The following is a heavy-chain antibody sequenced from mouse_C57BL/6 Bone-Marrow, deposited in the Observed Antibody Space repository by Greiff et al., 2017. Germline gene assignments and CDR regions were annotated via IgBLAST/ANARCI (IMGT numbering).Heavy chain of an antibody. D-gene: IGHD2-3*01. CDR1: GFTFSSYS. CDR2: ISSAGDYT. Sequence: EVKLMESGEGLVKPGGSLKLSCAASGFTFSSYSMPWVRQTPEKRLEWIAYISSAGDYTYYADTVKGRFTFSRDNARNTLYLQISSLKSEDTAVYYCAREAGMEGGFDYWGQGTMVTVSA. CDR3: AREAGMEGGFDY. V-gene: IGHV5S21*01. J-gene: IGHJ3*01.